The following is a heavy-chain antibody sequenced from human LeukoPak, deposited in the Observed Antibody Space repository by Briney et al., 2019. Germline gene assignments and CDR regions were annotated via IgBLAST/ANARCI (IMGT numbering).Heavy chain of an antibody. CDR1: GDSISTYG. J-gene: IGHJ6*02. CDR3: AREFGMDV. Sequence: ASVKVSCKATGDSISTYGIDWVRQAPGQGLEWMGWINPNSGGTNYAQKFQGRVTMTRDTSISTAYMELSRLRSDDTAVYYCAREFGMDVWGQGTTVTVSS. CDR2: INPNSGGT. V-gene: IGHV1-2*02.